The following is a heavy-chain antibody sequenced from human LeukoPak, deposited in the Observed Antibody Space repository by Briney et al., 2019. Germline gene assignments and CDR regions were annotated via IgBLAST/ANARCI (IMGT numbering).Heavy chain of an antibody. V-gene: IGHV3-30*18. CDR3: AKFYGGYGRDYFDY. D-gene: IGHD5-12*01. CDR1: GFTFSSYG. J-gene: IGHJ4*02. CDR2: ISYDGSNK. Sequence: GRSLRLSCAASGFTFSSYGMHWVRQAPGKGLEWVAVISYDGSNKYYADSAKGRFTISRDNPKNTLYLQMNSLRAEDTAVYYCAKFYGGYGRDYFDYWGQGTLVTVSS.